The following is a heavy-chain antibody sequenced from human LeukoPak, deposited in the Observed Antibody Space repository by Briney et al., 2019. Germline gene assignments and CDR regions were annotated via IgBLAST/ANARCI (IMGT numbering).Heavy chain of an antibody. V-gene: IGHV3-53*01. D-gene: IGHD3-9*01. J-gene: IGHJ4*02. CDR1: GFTFSSHA. Sequence: GGSLRLSCVGSGFTFSSHAMTWVRQAPGKGLESVSVIYSGGDTFYTDSVKGRFTISRDNSRNTLYLQMNSLRVEDTALYYCARGVGARLVFDSWGQGTRVTVSS. CDR2: IYSGGDT. CDR3: ARGVGARLVFDS.